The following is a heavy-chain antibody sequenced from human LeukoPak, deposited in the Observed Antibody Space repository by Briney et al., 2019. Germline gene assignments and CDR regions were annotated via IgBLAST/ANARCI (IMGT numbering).Heavy chain of an antibody. CDR2: INHSGST. J-gene: IGHJ6*03. CDR1: GGSSSGYY. D-gene: IGHD3-22*01. Sequence: SETLSLTCAVYGGSSSGYYWSWIRQPPGKGLEWIGEINHSGSTNYNPSLKSRVTISVDTSKNQFSLKLSSVTAADTAVYYCARCRRLSSGYYRIIYYYYYYMDVWGKGTTVTISS. CDR3: ARCRRLSSGYYRIIYYYYYYMDV. V-gene: IGHV4-34*01.